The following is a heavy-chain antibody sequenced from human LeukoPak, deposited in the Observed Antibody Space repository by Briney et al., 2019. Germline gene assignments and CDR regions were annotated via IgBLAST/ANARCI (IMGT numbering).Heavy chain of an antibody. V-gene: IGHV4-34*01. CDR1: GGSFSGYY. CDR3: ARSLERYYDFWSGYYPFDY. J-gene: IGHJ4*02. Sequence: SETLSLTCAVYGGSFSGYYWSWIRQPPGKGLEWIGEINHSGSTNYNPSLKSRVTISVDTSKNQFSLKLGSVTAADTAVYYCARSLERYYDFWSGYYPFDYWGQGTLVTVSS. CDR2: INHSGST. D-gene: IGHD3-3*01.